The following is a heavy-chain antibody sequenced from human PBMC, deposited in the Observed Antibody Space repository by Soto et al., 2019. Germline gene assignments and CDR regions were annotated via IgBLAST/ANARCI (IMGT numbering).Heavy chain of an antibody. D-gene: IGHD2-2*01. V-gene: IGHV1-69*01. CDR1: GGTFSSYA. Sequence: QVQLVQSGAEVKKPGSSVKVSCKASGGTFSSYAISWVRQAPGQGLEWMGGIIPIFGTANYAQKFQGRVTSTADESTSTAYMELSSLRSEDTAVYYCARDSTPPEIYYYYGMDVWGQGTTVTVSS. CDR2: IIPIFGTA. CDR3: ARDSTPPEIYYYYGMDV. J-gene: IGHJ6*02.